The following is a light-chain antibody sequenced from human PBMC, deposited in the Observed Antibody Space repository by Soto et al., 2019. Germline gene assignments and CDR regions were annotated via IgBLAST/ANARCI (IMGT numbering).Light chain of an antibody. Sequence: QSALTQFPSASGSPGQSVTISCTGTSSDVGGYNYVSWYQHHPGKAPKFMIYEVSKRPSGVPDRFSGSKSGNTASLTVSGLQAEDEADYYCSSYAGSNNLVFGGGTQLTVL. V-gene: IGLV2-8*01. CDR3: SSYAGSNNLV. J-gene: IGLJ3*02. CDR2: EVS. CDR1: SSDVGGYNY.